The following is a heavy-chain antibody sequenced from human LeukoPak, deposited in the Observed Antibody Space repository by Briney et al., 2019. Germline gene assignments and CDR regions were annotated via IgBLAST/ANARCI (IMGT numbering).Heavy chain of an antibody. Sequence: ASVKVSCKASGYTFTSSDINWVRQATGQGLEWMGWMNPNTDKTGFARNFQGRVTMTKNISISKAYMEVTSLTYEDTATYYCARGRPGLASAGIYDFWGQGTLITVSS. V-gene: IGHV1-8*01. CDR2: MNPNTDKT. D-gene: IGHD6-13*01. CDR3: ARGRPGLASAGIYDF. J-gene: IGHJ4*02. CDR1: GYTFTSSD.